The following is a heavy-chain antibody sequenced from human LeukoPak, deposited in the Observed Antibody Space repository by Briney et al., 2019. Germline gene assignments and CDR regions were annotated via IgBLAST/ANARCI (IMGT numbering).Heavy chain of an antibody. CDR2: ISAYNGNT. CDR3: ARDQSHDYGYYYYYYYMDV. Sequence: ASVKVSCKASGYTFTSYGISWVRQAPGQGLGWMGWISAYNGNTNYAQKLQGRVTMTTDTSTSTAYMGLRSLRSDDTAVYYCARDQSHDYGYYYYYYYMDVWGKGTTVTVSS. CDR1: GYTFTSYG. J-gene: IGHJ6*03. D-gene: IGHD4-17*01. V-gene: IGHV1-18*01.